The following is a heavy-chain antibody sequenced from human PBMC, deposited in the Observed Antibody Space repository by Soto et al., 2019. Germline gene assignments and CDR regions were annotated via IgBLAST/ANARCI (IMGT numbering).Heavy chain of an antibody. J-gene: IGHJ6*02. CDR2: IYYSGST. Sequence: SETLSLTCTVSGGSISSGDYYWSWIRQPPGKGLEWIGYIYYSGSTYYNPSLKSRVTISVDTSKNQFSLKLSSVTAADTAVYYCARDGPYYYYGMAVWGQGTTVTVSS. CDR3: ARDGPYYYYGMAV. V-gene: IGHV4-30-4*01. CDR1: GGSISSGDYY.